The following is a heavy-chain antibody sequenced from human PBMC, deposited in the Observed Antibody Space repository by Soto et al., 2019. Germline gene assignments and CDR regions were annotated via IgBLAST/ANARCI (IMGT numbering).Heavy chain of an antibody. Sequence: GGSLRLSCATSAFTFSSYAMSWVRQAPGKGLEWVSAISGSGGSTYYADSVKGRFTISRDNSKNTLYLQMNSLRAEDTAVYYCAKVKQGASPYYYYMDVWGEGTTITV. CDR3: AKVKQGASPYYYYMDV. CDR2: ISGSGGST. J-gene: IGHJ6*03. CDR1: AFTFSSYA. V-gene: IGHV3-23*01.